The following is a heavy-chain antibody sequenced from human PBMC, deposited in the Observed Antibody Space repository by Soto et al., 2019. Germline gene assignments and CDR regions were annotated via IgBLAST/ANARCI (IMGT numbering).Heavy chain of an antibody. CDR1: GGTFSSYA. D-gene: IGHD4-17*01. CDR3: AREPRSYGDYDVGYYYYGMDV. V-gene: IGHV1-69*13. Sequence: EASVKVSCKASGGTFSSYAISWVRQAPGQGLEWMGGIIPIFGTANYAQKFQGRVTITADESTSTAYMELSSLRSEDTAVYYCAREPRSYGDYDVGYYYYGMDVWGQGTTVTVSS. CDR2: IIPIFGTA. J-gene: IGHJ6*02.